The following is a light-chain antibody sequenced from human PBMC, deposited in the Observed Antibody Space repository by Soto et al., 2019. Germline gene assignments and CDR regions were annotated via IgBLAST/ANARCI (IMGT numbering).Light chain of an antibody. Sequence: IQLTQSPSSLSASVGDRVTITCRAGQGISSALAWYQQKPGKAPKLLLYDASSLDAGVPSRFSGSGSGTDFTVSITSLRPEDFATYYCQEFNDFPLTFGGGTKVQIK. CDR1: QGISSA. V-gene: IGKV1D-13*01. J-gene: IGKJ4*01. CDR3: QEFNDFPLT. CDR2: DAS.